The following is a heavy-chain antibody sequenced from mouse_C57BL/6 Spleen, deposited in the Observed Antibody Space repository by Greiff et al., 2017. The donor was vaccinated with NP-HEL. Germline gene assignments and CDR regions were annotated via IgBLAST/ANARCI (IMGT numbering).Heavy chain of an antibody. Sequence: EVQGVESGGDLVKPGGSLKLSCAASGFTFSSYGMSWVRQTPDKRLEWVATISSGGSYTYYPDSVKGRFTISRDNAKNTLYLQMSSLKSEDTAMYYCARHLYYYGSSYVFDYWGQGTTLTVSS. V-gene: IGHV5-6*01. CDR1: GFTFSSYG. CDR3: ARHLYYYGSSYVFDY. J-gene: IGHJ2*01. CDR2: ISSGGSYT. D-gene: IGHD1-1*01.